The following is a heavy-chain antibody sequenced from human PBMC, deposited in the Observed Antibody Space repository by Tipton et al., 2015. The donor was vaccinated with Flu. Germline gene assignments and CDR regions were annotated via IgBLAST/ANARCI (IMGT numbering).Heavy chain of an antibody. CDR1: RGSISSTSYN. Sequence: GLVKPSETLSLTCTDSRGSISSTSYNWGWIRQPPGKGLEWIASIYYSGRTYYNPSLKSRVTISVDTSKNQFSLKLNSVTAADTAVYYCARLSYYDVDLKNFYFEDWGQGTLVTVSS. D-gene: IGHD3-10*02. V-gene: IGHV4-39*01. CDR2: IYYSGRT. CDR3: ARLSYYDVDLKNFYFED. J-gene: IGHJ4*02.